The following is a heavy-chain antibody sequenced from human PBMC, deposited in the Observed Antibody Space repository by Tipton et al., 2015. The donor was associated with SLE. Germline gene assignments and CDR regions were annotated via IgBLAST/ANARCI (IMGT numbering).Heavy chain of an antibody. CDR1: GFTFSSYS. V-gene: IGHV3-48*01. D-gene: IGHD3-3*01. CDR3: AKDQDFWSGYSTGYFDY. J-gene: IGHJ4*02. CDR2: ISSSSSTI. Sequence: GSLRLSCAASGFTFSSYSMNWVRQAPGKGLEWVSYISSSSSTIYYADSVKGRFTISRDNSKNTLYLQMNSLRAEDTAVYYCAKDQDFWSGYSTGYFDYWGQGTLVTVSS.